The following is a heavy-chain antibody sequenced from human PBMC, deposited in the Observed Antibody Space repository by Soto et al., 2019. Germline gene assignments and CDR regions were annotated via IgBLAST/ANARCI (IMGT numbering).Heavy chain of an antibody. D-gene: IGHD3-3*01. CDR3: ARGVTIFGVVIDY. V-gene: IGHV3-21*01. J-gene: IGHJ4*02. CDR2: ISSSSSYI. CDR1: GFTFSSYS. Sequence: EVQLVESGGGLVKPGGSLRLSCAASGFTFSSYSMNWVRQAPGKGLEWVSSISSSSSYIYYADSVKGRFTISRDNAKNSLYLQMTSLRAEDTAVYYCARGVTIFGVVIDYWGQGTLVTVSS.